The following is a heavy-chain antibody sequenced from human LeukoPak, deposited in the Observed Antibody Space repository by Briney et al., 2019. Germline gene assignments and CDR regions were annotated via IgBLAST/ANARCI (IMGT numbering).Heavy chain of an antibody. CDR1: GGSISSHY. D-gene: IGHD1-26*01. Sequence: PSETLSLTCTVSGGSISSHYWSWIRQPPGKGLEWIGYIYYSGSTNYNPSLKSRVTISVDTSKNQFSLKLSSVTAADTAVYYCARGGSSTDYWGQGTLVTVSS. CDR2: IYYSGST. V-gene: IGHV4-59*11. CDR3: ARGGSSTDY. J-gene: IGHJ4*02.